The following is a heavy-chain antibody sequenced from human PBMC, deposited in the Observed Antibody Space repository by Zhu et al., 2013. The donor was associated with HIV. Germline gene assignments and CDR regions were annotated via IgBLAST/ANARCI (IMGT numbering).Heavy chain of an antibody. J-gene: IGHJ6*02. Sequence: VQLVESGGGLVQPGGSLRLSCAASGFTFSSYEMNWVRQAPGKGLEWVSYISSSGSTIYYADSVKGRFTISRDNAKNSLYLQMNSLRAEDTAVYYCARDTYTYSSGWPRRGYYYYYGMDVWGQGTTVTVSS. V-gene: IGHV3-48*03. CDR1: GFTFSSYE. D-gene: IGHD6-19*01. CDR2: ISSSGSTI. CDR3: ARDTYTYSSGWPRRGYYYYYGMDV.